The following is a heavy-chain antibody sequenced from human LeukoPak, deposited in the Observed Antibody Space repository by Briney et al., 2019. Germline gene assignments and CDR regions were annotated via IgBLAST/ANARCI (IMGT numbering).Heavy chain of an antibody. V-gene: IGHV3-7*01. CDR1: GYTFNNYW. J-gene: IGHJ6*02. CDR3: ARENSGGYYYGMDV. Sequence: PGGSLRLSCAASGYTFNNYWMNWVRQAPGKGLEWVVAIKQDGSEKYYVDSVKGRFTISRDNAKNSLYLQMNSLRAEDTAVYYCARENSGGYYYGMDVWGQGTTVTVSS. CDR2: IKQDGSEK. D-gene: IGHD3-16*01.